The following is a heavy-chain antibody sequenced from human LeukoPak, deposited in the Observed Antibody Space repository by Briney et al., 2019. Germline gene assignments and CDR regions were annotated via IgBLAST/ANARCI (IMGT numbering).Heavy chain of an antibody. CDR1: GGSISSYY. D-gene: IGHD4/OR15-4a*01. CDR3: ARATGNDYHPYYYMHG. CDR2: IYYSGST. V-gene: IGHV4-59*01. J-gene: IGHJ6*03. Sequence: SETLSLTCTVSGGSISSYYWSWIRQPPGKGLEWIGYIYYSGSTNYNPSLKSRVTISVDRSKNQFSLKVNSVTAAGTAVYYCARATGNDYHPYYYMHGWCKGTTVTVSS.